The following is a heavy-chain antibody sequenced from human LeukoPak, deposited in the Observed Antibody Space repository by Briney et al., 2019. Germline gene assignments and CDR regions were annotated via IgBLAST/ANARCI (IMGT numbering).Heavy chain of an antibody. CDR2: IYYSGST. D-gene: IGHD3-22*01. CDR1: GGSISSYY. Sequence: SETLSLTCTVSGGSISSYYWSWIRQPPGKGLEWIGYIYYSGSTNYNPSLKSRVTISLDTSKNQFPLKLSSVTAADAAVYYCARDDYYDSSAISDYWGQGTLVTVSS. J-gene: IGHJ4*02. CDR3: ARDDYYDSSAISDY. V-gene: IGHV4-59*01.